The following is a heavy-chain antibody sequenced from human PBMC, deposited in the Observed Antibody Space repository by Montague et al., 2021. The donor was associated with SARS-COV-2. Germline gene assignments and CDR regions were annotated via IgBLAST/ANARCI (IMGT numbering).Heavy chain of an antibody. J-gene: IGHJ6*02. Sequence: TLSLPCPVSGGSVSSGSYYWSWIRQPPGKGLEWIGYIYYSGSTNYNPSLKSRVTISVDTSKNQFSLKLSSVTAADTAVYYCARDPWRITIFGVVTRYSMDVWGQGTTVTVSS. CDR3: ARDPWRITIFGVVTRYSMDV. CDR1: GGSVSSGSYY. V-gene: IGHV4-61*01. CDR2: IYYSGST. D-gene: IGHD3-3*01.